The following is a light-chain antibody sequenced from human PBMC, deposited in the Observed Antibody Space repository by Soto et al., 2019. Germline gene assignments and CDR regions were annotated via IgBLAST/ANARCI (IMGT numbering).Light chain of an antibody. V-gene: IGKV4-1*01. Sequence: DIVMTQSPDSLAVSLGERATIKCKSSQSVLYSSNNKNYLGWYQQKPGQLPKLLIYWASTRESGVPDRFSGSGSGTDFTLTISSLQAEDVALYYCQRYYTTPLTFGGGTKVEIK. CDR1: QSVLYSSNNKNY. CDR3: QRYYTTPLT. CDR2: WAS. J-gene: IGKJ4*01.